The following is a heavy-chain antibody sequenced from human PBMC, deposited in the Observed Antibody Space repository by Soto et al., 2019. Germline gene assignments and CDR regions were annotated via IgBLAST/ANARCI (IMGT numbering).Heavy chain of an antibody. CDR3: AGGDYYHSSGYYFYYYTTDV. CDR2: VYYGGST. V-gene: IGHV4-39*01. CDR1: GGSISSSSYY. D-gene: IGHD3-22*01. Sequence: SETLSLTCTVSGGSISSSSYYWGWIRQPPGKGLEWIGNVYYGGSTYYNPSLKSRVTISVETSKSQFSLKLSSVTAADTAVYYCAGGDYYHSSGYYFYYYTTDVWGPGPSVTVSS. J-gene: IGHJ6*02.